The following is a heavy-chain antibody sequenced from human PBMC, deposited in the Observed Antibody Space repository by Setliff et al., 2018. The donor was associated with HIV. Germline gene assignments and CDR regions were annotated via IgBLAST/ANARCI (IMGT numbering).Heavy chain of an antibody. V-gene: IGHV1-18*01. CDR3: ARGGDDSGPGTWTFDY. D-gene: IGHD3-10*01. Sequence: ASVKVSCKASGYTFTNYGINWVRQAPGQGLEWMGWISPYTDNTHYAQKVQGRLTMTTDTSTRTAYMELRSLRSDDTAVYFCARGGDDSGPGTWTFDYWGQGALVTVSS. CDR2: ISPYTDNT. J-gene: IGHJ4*02. CDR1: GYTFTNYG.